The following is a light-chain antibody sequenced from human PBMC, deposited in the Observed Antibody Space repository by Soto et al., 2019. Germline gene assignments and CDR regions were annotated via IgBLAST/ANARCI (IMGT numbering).Light chain of an antibody. Sequence: EIVMTQSPATLSVSPWERATLSCRASQSVSSNLAWYQQKPGQAPRLLIYGASTRATGIPARVSGSGSGTEFTLTISSLQSEDVAVYYCQQYNNWPQTFGQGTKVDIK. CDR3: QQYNNWPQT. J-gene: IGKJ1*01. CDR1: QSVSSN. V-gene: IGKV3-15*01. CDR2: GAS.